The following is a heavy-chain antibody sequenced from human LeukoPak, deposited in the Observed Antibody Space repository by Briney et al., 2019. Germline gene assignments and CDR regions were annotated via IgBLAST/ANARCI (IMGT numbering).Heavy chain of an antibody. Sequence: GGSLRLSCAASGFTVSSNYMSCVRQAPGKGLEWVSVIYSGGSTYYADSVKGRFTISRDNSKNTLYLQMNSLRAEDTAVYYCASGDYYDSSGYWADYWGQGTLVTVSS. CDR1: GFTVSSNY. CDR2: IYSGGST. CDR3: ASGDYYDSSGYWADY. V-gene: IGHV3-66*01. J-gene: IGHJ4*02. D-gene: IGHD3-22*01.